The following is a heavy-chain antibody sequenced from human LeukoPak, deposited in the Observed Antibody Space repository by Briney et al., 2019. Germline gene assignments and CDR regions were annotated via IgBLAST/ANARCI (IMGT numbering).Heavy chain of an antibody. CDR1: GDSFTSYW. CDR2: IYPGDSDT. Sequence: GESLKISCKGSGDSFTSYWIGWVRQMPGKGLEGMGIIYPGDSDTRYSPSFQGQVTISADKSLSTAYLQWSSLKASDTAMYYCARGSGSYHTAYMNWGQGSPVTVSS. CDR3: ARGSGSYHTAYMN. J-gene: IGHJ4*02. V-gene: IGHV5-51*01. D-gene: IGHD1-26*01.